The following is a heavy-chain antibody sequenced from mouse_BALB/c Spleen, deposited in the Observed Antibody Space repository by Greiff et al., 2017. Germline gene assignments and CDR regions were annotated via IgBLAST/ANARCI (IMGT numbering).Heavy chain of an antibody. CDR1: GFTFSSFG. Sequence: EVKLMGSGGGLVQPGGSRKLSCAASGFTFSSFGMHWVRQAPEKGLEWVAYISSGSSTIYYADTVKGRFTISRDNPKNTLFLQMTSLRSEDTAMYYCARSDYGNFGAMDYWGQGTSVTVSS. D-gene: IGHD2-1*01. J-gene: IGHJ4*01. CDR2: ISSGSSTI. CDR3: ARSDYGNFGAMDY. V-gene: IGHV5-17*02.